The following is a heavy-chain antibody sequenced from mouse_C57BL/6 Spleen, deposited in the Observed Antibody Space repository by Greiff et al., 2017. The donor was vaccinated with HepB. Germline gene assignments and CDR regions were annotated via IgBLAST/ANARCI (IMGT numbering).Heavy chain of an antibody. J-gene: IGHJ1*03. D-gene: IGHD2-10*01. CDR2: IHPNSGST. V-gene: IGHV1-64*01. CDR1: GYTFTSYW. CDR3: ARSSYYGNSYWYFDV. Sequence: QVQLQQPGAELVKPGASVKLSCKASGYTFTSYWKHWVKQRPGQGLEWIGMIHPNSGSTNYNEKFKSKATLTVDKSSSTAYMQLSSLTSEDSAVYYCARSSYYGNSYWYFDVWGTGTTVTVSS.